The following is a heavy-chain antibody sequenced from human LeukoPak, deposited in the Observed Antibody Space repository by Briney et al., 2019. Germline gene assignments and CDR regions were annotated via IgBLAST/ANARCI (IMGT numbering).Heavy chain of an antibody. V-gene: IGHV4-34*01. D-gene: IGHD4-11*01. CDR1: GGSFSGYY. J-gene: IGHJ4*02. Sequence: SETLSLTCAVYGGSFSGYYWSWIRQPPGKGLEWIGEINHSGSTNYNPSLKSRVTISVDTSKNQFSLKLSSVTAADTAVYYCARARLQLPRTFAYWGQGTLVTVSS. CDR3: ARARLQLPRTFAY. CDR2: INHSGST.